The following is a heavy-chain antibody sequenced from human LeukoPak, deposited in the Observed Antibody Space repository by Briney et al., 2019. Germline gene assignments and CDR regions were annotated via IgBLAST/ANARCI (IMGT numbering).Heavy chain of an antibody. CDR2: ISYDGSNK. V-gene: IGHV3-30-3*01. D-gene: IGHD2-15*01. CDR1: GFTFSSYA. J-gene: IGHJ4*02. Sequence: GRSLRLSCAASGFTFSSYAMHWVRQAPGKGLEWVAVISYDGSNKYYADSVKGRFTISRDNSKNTLYLQMNSLRAEDTAVYYCARENVLGYCSGGSCYSAKFFDYWGQGTLVTVSS. CDR3: ARENVLGYCSGGSCYSAKFFDY.